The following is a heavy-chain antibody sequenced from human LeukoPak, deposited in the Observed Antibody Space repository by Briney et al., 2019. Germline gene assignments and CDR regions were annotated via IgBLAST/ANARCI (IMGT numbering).Heavy chain of an antibody. CDR3: ARVPGYCSGGSCFSTYFDY. CDR2: SSSGSTTI. Sequence: GGSLRLSCAASGFTFSNAWMSWVRQAPGKGLEWVSYSSSGSTTIYYADSVKGRFTVTRDNAENSLYLQMNSLRDEDTAVYYCARVPGYCSGGSCFSTYFDYWGQGTLVTVSS. J-gene: IGHJ4*02. V-gene: IGHV3-48*02. CDR1: GFTFSNAW. D-gene: IGHD2-15*01.